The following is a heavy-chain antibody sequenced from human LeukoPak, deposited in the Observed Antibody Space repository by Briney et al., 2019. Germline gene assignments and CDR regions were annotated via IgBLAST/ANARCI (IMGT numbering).Heavy chain of an antibody. V-gene: IGHV1-69*13. D-gene: IGHD6-13*01. Sequence: SVKVSCKASGGTFSSYAISWVRQAPGQGLEWVGGIVPIFGTANYAQKFQGRVTITADESTSTAYMELSSLRSEDTAVYYCARGAGYSSSWYWGDYYYGMDVWGQGTAVTVSS. CDR2: IVPIFGTA. J-gene: IGHJ6*02. CDR1: GGTFSSYA. CDR3: ARGAGYSSSWYWGDYYYGMDV.